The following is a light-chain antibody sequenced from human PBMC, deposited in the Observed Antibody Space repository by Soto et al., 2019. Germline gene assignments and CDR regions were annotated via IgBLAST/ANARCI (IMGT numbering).Light chain of an antibody. CDR1: QSISSNY. V-gene: IGKV3-20*01. CDR2: GAS. Sequence: EIVLTQSPGTLSMSPGERATLSCRASQSISSNYLAWYQQKPGQAPRLLIYGASSSATGIPARFSGSGSGTDFTLTISRLEAEDFAVYYCQQYGSSPRTFGQGTKVEFK. CDR3: QQYGSSPRT. J-gene: IGKJ1*01.